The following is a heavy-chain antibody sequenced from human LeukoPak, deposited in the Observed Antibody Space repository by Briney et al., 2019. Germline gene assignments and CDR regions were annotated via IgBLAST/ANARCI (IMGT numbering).Heavy chain of an antibody. V-gene: IGHV3-21*04. CDR3: TRDPRRLDY. CDR1: GFTLSSYA. CDR2: LGISRGYT. J-gene: IGHJ4*02. Sequence: GGSLRLSCVASGFTLSSYAMSWVRQAPGKGLQWVASLGISRGYTWYAGSVKGRFTISRDNAKNSLYLQMNSLRAEDTAVYYCTRDPRRLDYWGQGTLVTVSS.